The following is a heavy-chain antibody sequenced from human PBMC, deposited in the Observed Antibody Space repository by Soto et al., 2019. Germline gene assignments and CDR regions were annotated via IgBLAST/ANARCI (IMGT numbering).Heavy chain of an antibody. D-gene: IGHD1-26*01. Sequence: GGSLRLSCAASAFSFSTSWMHWVRQAPGEGLVWVSRINPDGRTINYADSVKGRFTISRDNAKNTLYLQMNILRVEDTAVYFCATPGSYRFDNWGLGTLVTVSS. CDR2: INPDGRTI. J-gene: IGHJ4*02. V-gene: IGHV3-74*01. CDR1: AFSFSTSW. CDR3: ATPGSYRFDN.